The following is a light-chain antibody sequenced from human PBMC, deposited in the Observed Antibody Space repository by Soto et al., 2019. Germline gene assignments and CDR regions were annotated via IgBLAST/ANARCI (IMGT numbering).Light chain of an antibody. J-gene: IGLJ2*01. Sequence: QSVLTQPPSASRTPGQRVTISCSGSSSNIGSNYVYWYQQLPGTAPKLLIYRNNQRPSGVPDRFSGSKSGTSASLAISGLRSEDEADYYSAAWDDSLSGPVFGGGTKLTV. CDR3: AAWDDSLSGPV. CDR1: SSNIGSNY. V-gene: IGLV1-47*01. CDR2: RNN.